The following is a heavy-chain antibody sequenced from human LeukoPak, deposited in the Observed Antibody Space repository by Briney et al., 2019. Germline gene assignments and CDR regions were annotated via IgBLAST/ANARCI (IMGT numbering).Heavy chain of an antibody. J-gene: IGHJ1*01. CDR3: ATGNYYDSRGYYTFGH. V-gene: IGHV3-74*01. D-gene: IGHD3-22*01. CDR1: GFTFSNFW. Sequence: PGGSLRLSCAASGFTFSNFWMHWVRQAPGKGLVWVSRIIGDGSVTTYADSVKGRFTISRDNAKNTLYLQMNSLRAEDTAVYYCATGNYYDSRGYYTFGHWGQGTLVTVSS. CDR2: IIGDGSVT.